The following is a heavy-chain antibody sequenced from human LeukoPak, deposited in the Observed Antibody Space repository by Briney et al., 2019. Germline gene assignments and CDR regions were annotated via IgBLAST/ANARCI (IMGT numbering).Heavy chain of an antibody. J-gene: IGHJ4*02. D-gene: IGHD1-26*01. CDR3: ARGDSGTFLFDY. CDR2: IYYSGST. Sequence: SETLSLTCAVSGYSISSGNYWNWIRQPPGKGLEWIGYIYYSGSTNYSPSLKSRVTISVDTSKNQFSLKLSSVTAADTAVYYCARGDSGTFLFDYWGQGTLVTVSS. V-gene: IGHV4-61*01. CDR1: GYSISSGNY.